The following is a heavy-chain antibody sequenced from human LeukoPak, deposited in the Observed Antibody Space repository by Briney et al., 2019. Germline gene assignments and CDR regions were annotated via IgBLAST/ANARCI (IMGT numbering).Heavy chain of an antibody. CDR3: ARTCSSFSCYFIY. CDR1: GYTFTSHG. D-gene: IGHD2-2*01. Sequence: ASVKVSCKASGYTFTSHGITWLRQAPGQGLEWMGWISTYNGNTNYAQRFQGRVTMTTDTSMSTAYMELRSLRSDDTAMYYCARTCSSFSCYFIYWGQGTLVTVSA. J-gene: IGHJ4*02. CDR2: ISTYNGNT. V-gene: IGHV1-18*04.